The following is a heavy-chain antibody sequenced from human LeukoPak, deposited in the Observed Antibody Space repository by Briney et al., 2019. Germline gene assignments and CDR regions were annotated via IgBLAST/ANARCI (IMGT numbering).Heavy chain of an antibody. CDR1: GYTFTSYY. Sequence: GASVKVSCKASGYTFTSYYMHWVRQAPGQGLEWLGLINPNGGGTNYAQRFQGRVTLTRDTSTSTVYMELSSLRSEDTAVYYCARVAYSSSWLTTPNDHWGQGTLVTVSS. J-gene: IGHJ4*02. CDR3: ARVAYSSSWLTTPNDH. CDR2: INPNGGGT. V-gene: IGHV1-46*01. D-gene: IGHD6-13*01.